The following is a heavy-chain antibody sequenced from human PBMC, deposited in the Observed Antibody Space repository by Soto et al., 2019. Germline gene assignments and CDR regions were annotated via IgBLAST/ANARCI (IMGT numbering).Heavy chain of an antibody. Sequence: GGSLRLSCAASGFTFSSYWMHWVRQAPGKGLVWVSRINSDGSSTSYADSVKGRFTISRDNAKNTLYLQMNSLRAEDTAVYYCARERTDYVVGEFDHWGQGTLVTVSS. V-gene: IGHV3-74*01. CDR2: INSDGSST. CDR3: ARERTDYVVGEFDH. D-gene: IGHD3-10*01. J-gene: IGHJ4*02. CDR1: GFTFSSYW.